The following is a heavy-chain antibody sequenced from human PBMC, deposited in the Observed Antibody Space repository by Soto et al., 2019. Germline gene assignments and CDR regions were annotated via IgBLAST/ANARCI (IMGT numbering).Heavy chain of an antibody. CDR1: GESVSSGFYY. CDR2: ILSSGRS. V-gene: IGHV4-61*01. Sequence: SETLSLTCTVSGESVSSGFYYWNWIRQAPGKGLEWIGSILSSGRSNYNPSLKSRVSMSVDTSKNQFSLRLTSVGAADSAIYYCARVVRCTRSGCYYLAMDVWGQGTTGT. D-gene: IGHD2-15*01. CDR3: ARVVRCTRSGCYYLAMDV. J-gene: IGHJ6*02.